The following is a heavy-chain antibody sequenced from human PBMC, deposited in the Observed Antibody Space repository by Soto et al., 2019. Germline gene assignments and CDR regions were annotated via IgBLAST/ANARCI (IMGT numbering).Heavy chain of an antibody. J-gene: IGHJ5*02. Sequence: PSETLSLTCAVYGGSFSGYYWSWIRQPPGKGLEWIGEINHSGSTNYNPSLKSRVTISVDTSKNQFSLKLSSVIAADTAVDYCASSRVRSEYKLQRFSLGWFDPWGQGTLVTVSS. V-gene: IGHV4-34*01. D-gene: IGHD2-2*01. CDR3: ASSRVRSEYKLQRFSLGWFDP. CDR1: GGSFSGYY. CDR2: INHSGST.